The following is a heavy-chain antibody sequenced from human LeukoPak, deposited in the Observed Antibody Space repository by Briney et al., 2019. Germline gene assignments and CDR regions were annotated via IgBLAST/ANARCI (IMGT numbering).Heavy chain of an antibody. CDR2: IYHSGST. D-gene: IGHD1-26*01. CDR1: GYSISSSYY. V-gene: IGHV4-38-2*02. J-gene: IGHJ4*02. Sequence: PSETLSLTCTVSGYSISSSYYWGWIRQPPGKGLEWIGSIYHSGSTNYNPSLKSRVTISVDKSKNQFSLKLSSVTAADTAVYYCAHRGAMAVRAYYWGQGTLVTVSS. CDR3: AHRGAMAVRAYY.